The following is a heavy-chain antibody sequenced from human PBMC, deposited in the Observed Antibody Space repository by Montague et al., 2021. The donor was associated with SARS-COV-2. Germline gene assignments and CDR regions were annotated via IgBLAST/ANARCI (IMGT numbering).Heavy chain of an antibody. CDR3: ARGLAELRYFDWYHYYFDY. J-gene: IGHJ4*02. CDR2: INHCGST. CDR1: GGSFSGYN. Sequence: SETLSLTCAVYGGSFSGYNWCWICQPPGKGQEWNGEINHCGSTNYNQSLKSRVTISVDTSKNQFTLKLSSVTAADTAVYYCARGLAELRYFDWYHYYFDYWGQGTLVTVSS. V-gene: IGHV4-34*01. D-gene: IGHD3-9*01.